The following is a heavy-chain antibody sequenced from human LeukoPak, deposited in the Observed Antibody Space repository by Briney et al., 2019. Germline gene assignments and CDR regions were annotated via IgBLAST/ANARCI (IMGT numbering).Heavy chain of an antibody. CDR1: GYSFTTNW. J-gene: IGHJ4*02. CDR3: ARHGGGGSGGNSGFDY. Sequence: GESLKISCKGSGYSFTTNWIGWVRQIPGKGLEWVAIIYPGDSDTRYGPSFQGQVTISADKSISTAYLQWSSLKASDTAMYYCARHGGGGSGGNSGFDYWGQGTLVTVSS. V-gene: IGHV5-51*01. CDR2: IYPGDSDT. D-gene: IGHD4-23*01.